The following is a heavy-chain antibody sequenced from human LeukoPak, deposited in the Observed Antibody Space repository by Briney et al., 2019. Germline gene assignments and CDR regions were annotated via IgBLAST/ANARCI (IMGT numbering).Heavy chain of an antibody. CDR2: IWYDGSNK. Sequence: GGSLRLSCTASGFIFSSYGMHWVRQAPGKGLEWVTIIWYDGSNKYYADSVKGRFTISRDTAKNTLYLQMNSLRAEDTAVYYCARGHHYYDSSAYYYWGQGTLVTVSS. V-gene: IGHV3-33*01. J-gene: IGHJ4*02. CDR3: ARGHHYYDSSAYYY. CDR1: GFIFSSYG. D-gene: IGHD3-22*01.